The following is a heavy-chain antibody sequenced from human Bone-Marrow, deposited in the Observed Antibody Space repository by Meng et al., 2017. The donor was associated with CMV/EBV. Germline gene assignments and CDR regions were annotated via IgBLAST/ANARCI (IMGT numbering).Heavy chain of an antibody. J-gene: IGHJ3*02. V-gene: IGHV5-51*01. Sequence: GESLKISCKGSGYSFTSYWIGWVRQMPGKGLEWMGIIYPGDSDTRYSPSFQGQVTISADKSISTAYLQWSSLKAPDTAMYYCARVTGVGDIVVVPAATNPDDAFDIWGQGTMVTVSS. CDR2: IYPGDSDT. CDR3: ARVTGVGDIVVVPAATNPDDAFDI. CDR1: GYSFTSYW. D-gene: IGHD2-2*01.